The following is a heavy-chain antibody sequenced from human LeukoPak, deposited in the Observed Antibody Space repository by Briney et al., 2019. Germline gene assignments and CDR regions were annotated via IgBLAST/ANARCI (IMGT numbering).Heavy chain of an antibody. Sequence: GGSLRLSCAGSGFAVSSNYMTWVRQAPGKGPEWVSGIYSGGNTFYADSVKGRFTISRDISKNFLYLQMNSLRAEDTAVYYCARGSEWASGVSDYWGQGTLVTVSS. V-gene: IGHV3-53*01. CDR2: IYSGGNT. J-gene: IGHJ4*02. D-gene: IGHD3-3*01. CDR1: GFAVSSNY. CDR3: ARGSEWASGVSDY.